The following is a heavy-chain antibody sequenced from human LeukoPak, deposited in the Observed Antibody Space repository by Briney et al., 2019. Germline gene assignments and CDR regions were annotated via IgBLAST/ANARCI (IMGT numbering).Heavy chain of an antibody. CDR2: IIPIFGTA. Sequence: GASVKVSCKASGGTFSSYAISWVRPAPGQGLEWMGGIIPIFGTANYAQKFQGRVTITADESTSTAYMELSSLRSEDTAVYYCARHTYYYDSSGPGTFDYWGQGTLVTVSS. CDR3: ARHTYYYDSSGPGTFDY. CDR1: GGTFSSYA. V-gene: IGHV1-69*13. D-gene: IGHD3-22*01. J-gene: IGHJ4*02.